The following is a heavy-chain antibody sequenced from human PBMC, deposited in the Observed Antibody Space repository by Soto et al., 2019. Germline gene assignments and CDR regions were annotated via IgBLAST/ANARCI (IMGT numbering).Heavy chain of an antibody. Sequence: SQTLSLTCAISGDSVSSSSAAWNWIRQSPSRGLEWLGRTYYRSKWYNDYAVSVKSRITINPDTSRNQFSLQLNSVTPEDTAVYYCARDTHRLLLNYFDPWGQGTLVTAPQ. CDR1: GDSVSSSSAA. V-gene: IGHV6-1*01. J-gene: IGHJ5*02. D-gene: IGHD2-21*02. CDR3: ARDTHRLLLNYFDP. CDR2: TYYRSKWYN.